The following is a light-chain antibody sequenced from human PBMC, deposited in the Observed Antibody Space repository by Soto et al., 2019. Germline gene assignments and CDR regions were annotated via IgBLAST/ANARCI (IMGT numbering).Light chain of an antibody. CDR1: QSVSTN. J-gene: IGKJ2*01. CDR3: QQYDNWPQT. CDR2: GAS. Sequence: EKVLTQSPTTLSVSPGERATLSCRASQSVSTNLAWDQQKPGQVPRLLIYGASTMATAFPARFSGSGSGTDFTLTISSLQSEDFAVYYCQQYDNWPQTFGQGTKREIK. V-gene: IGKV3-15*01.